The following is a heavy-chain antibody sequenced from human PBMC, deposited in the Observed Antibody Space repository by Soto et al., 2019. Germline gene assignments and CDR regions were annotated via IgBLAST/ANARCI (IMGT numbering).Heavy chain of an antibody. V-gene: IGHV3-7*01. CDR3: ARDVGFDYVN. Sequence: EVQLVESGGGLVQPGGSLRLACAVSGFSIASYWMSWVRQAPGKGLEWVATTKEDGSEIYYVDSVRGRFTISRDNAEKSLYLQMNSLRAKDTAVYFCARDVGFDYVNWGQGTLVTVSS. D-gene: IGHD3-16*01. CDR1: GFSIASYW. CDR2: TKEDGSEI. J-gene: IGHJ4*02.